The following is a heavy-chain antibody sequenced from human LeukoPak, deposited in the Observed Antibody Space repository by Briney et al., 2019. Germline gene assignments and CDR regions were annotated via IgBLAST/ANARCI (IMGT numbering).Heavy chain of an antibody. V-gene: IGHV5-51*01. CDR3: PRVAYCTGGSCYSGGGGYY. J-gene: IGHJ4*02. Sequence: GGSLKISCKGSGYSFTSYWIGWVRQMPGKGLEWMGIIYPGDSDTRYSPSFQGQVTISADKSITTASLQWSSLKASDPPMHYCPRVAYCTGGSCYSGGGGYYWGQGTLVTVSS. D-gene: IGHD2-15*01. CDR2: IYPGDSDT. CDR1: GYSFTSYW.